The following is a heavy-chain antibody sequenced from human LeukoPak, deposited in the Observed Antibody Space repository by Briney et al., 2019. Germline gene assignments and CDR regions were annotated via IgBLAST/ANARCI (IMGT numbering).Heavy chain of an antibody. Sequence: ETLSLTCTVSGYSISSGYYWGWVRQPPGKGLEWVSNIGTSSSTTYYADSVKGRFTISRDNAKNSLYLQMNSLRADDTAVYYCARFAAGGSYYYYMDVWGKGTTVTVSS. CDR2: IGTSSSTT. CDR3: ARFAAGGSYYYYMDV. D-gene: IGHD6-25*01. CDR1: GYSISSGYY. J-gene: IGHJ6*03. V-gene: IGHV3-48*01.